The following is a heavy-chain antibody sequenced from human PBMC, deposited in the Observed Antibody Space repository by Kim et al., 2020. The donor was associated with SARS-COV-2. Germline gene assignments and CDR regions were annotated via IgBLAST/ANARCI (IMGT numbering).Heavy chain of an antibody. CDR1: GGSISSYY. CDR3: ARASQTFTAPWFAP. Sequence: SETLSLTCTVSGGSISSYYWSWIRQPPGKGLEWIGYIYYSGSTNYNPSLKSRVTISVDTSKNQFSLNLSSVTAADTAVYYCARASQTFTAPWFAPWGQGTLVTVSS. V-gene: IGHV4-59*13. J-gene: IGHJ5*02. CDR2: IYYSGST.